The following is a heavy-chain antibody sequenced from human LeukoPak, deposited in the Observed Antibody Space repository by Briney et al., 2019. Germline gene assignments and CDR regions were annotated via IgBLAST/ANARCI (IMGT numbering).Heavy chain of an antibody. Sequence: ASVKVSCKASGYTFTSSGISWVRQAPGQGLEWMGWISGYNGETNYVQKFLGRVTMTIDSSTSTAYMELRSLRSDDAAVYYCAREEGGNYYYMDVWGKGTTVTVSS. J-gene: IGHJ6*03. V-gene: IGHV1-18*01. CDR3: AREEGGNYYYMDV. D-gene: IGHD3-16*01. CDR2: ISGYNGET. CDR1: GYTFTSSG.